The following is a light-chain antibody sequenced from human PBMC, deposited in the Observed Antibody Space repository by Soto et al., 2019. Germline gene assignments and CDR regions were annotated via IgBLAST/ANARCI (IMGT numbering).Light chain of an antibody. CDR3: QQCYMGWT. CDR2: DAS. J-gene: IGKJ1*01. CDR1: QSISSY. V-gene: IGKV1-39*01. Sequence: DIQMTQSPSSLSASVGDRVTITCRASQSISSYLNXXQQKPGKAPKPLIYDASTLESGAPSRFSGTGSGTEFTFSITSLQPEDFGTYYCQQCYMGWTFGQGTKVDIK.